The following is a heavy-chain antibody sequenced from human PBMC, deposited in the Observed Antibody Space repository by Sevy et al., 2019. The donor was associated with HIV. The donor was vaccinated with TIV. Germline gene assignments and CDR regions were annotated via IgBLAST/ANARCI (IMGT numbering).Heavy chain of an antibody. Sequence: GGSLRLSCAASGFTFSSYSMNWVRQAPGKGLEWVSSISSSSSYIYYAYSVKGRFTISRDNAKNSLYLQMNSLRAEDTAVYYCARDKANLGTEFDYWGQGTLVTVSS. CDR1: GFTFSSYS. J-gene: IGHJ4*02. CDR3: ARDKANLGTEFDY. CDR2: ISSSSSYI. D-gene: IGHD1-1*01. V-gene: IGHV3-21*01.